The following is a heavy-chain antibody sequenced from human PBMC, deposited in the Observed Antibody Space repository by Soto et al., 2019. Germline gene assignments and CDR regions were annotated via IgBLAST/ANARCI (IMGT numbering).Heavy chain of an antibody. CDR1: GFKFEDYA. CDR3: AKAGCSDVNCHFWALES. Sequence: EMQLVESGGGLVPPGRSLRLSCAGFGFKFEDYAMHWVRQVPGKGLEWVSYINWNSGKVKYADSVKGGFTISRDNAKNSLYLHMTSLKSAETALYYLAKAGCSDVNCHFWALESWGQGTLVSVSS. V-gene: IGHV3-9*01. D-gene: IGHD3-3*02. J-gene: IGHJ4*02. CDR2: INWNSGKV.